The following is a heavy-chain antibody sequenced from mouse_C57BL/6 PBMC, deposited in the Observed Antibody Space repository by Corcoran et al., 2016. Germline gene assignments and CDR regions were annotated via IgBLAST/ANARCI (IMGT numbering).Heavy chain of an antibody. CDR1: GYTFTDYY. CDR2: IYPGSGNT. Sequence: QVQLKQSGAELVRPGASVKLSCKASGYTFTDYYINWVKQRPGQGLEWIARIYPGSGNTYYNEKFKGKATLTAEKSSSTAYMQLSSLTSEDSAVYFCARSADGYPDYWGQGTTLTVSS. J-gene: IGHJ2*01. V-gene: IGHV1-76*01. CDR3: ARSADGYPDY. D-gene: IGHD2-3*01.